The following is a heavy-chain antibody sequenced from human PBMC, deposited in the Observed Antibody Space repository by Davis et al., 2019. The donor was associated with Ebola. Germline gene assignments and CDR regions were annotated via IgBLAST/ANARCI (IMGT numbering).Heavy chain of an antibody. V-gene: IGHV1-8*01. D-gene: IGHD6-6*01. CDR1: GYTFSSYD. CDR3: ALGVGKYSSPDY. Sequence: AASVKVSCKASGYTFSSYDIIWVRQATGQGLECVGWMSPNSGNTGYAQKFQGRVTMTTNTSISTAYMELRSLRSEDTAVYYCALGVGKYSSPDYWGQGTLVTVSS. CDR2: MSPNSGNT. J-gene: IGHJ4*02.